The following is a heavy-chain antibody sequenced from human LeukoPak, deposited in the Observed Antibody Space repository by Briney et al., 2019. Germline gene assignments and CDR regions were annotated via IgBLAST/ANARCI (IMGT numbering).Heavy chain of an antibody. CDR3: ARQGSSGWSGNFDY. Sequence: PGRSLRLSCAASGFTFSSYAMHWVRQAPGKGLEWVAVISYDGSNKYYADSVKGRFTVSRDNSKNTLYLQMNGLRAEDTAVYYCARQGSSGWSGNFDYWGQGTLVTVSS. V-gene: IGHV3-30*04. CDR2: ISYDGSNK. J-gene: IGHJ4*02. CDR1: GFTFSSYA. D-gene: IGHD6-19*01.